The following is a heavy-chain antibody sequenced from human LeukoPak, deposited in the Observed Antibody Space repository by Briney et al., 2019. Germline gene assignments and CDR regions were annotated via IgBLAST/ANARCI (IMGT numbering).Heavy chain of an antibody. D-gene: IGHD4-17*01. Sequence: ASVKVSCKVSGYTLTELSMHWVRQAPGKGLEWMGGFDPEDGETIYAQKFQGRVTMTRDTSTSTVYMELSSLRSEDTAVYYCARDGRTTVTTTIFDPWGQGTLVTVSS. CDR3: ARDGRTTVTTTIFDP. J-gene: IGHJ5*02. V-gene: IGHV1-24*01. CDR2: FDPEDGET. CDR1: GYTLTELS.